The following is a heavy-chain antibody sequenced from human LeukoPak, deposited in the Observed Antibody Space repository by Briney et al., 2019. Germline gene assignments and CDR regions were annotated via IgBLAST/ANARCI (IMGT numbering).Heavy chain of an antibody. J-gene: IGHJ4*02. CDR1: GGSISSYF. CDR3: AREGGLAAAGTDY. CDR2: IYYSGST. D-gene: IGHD6-13*01. Sequence: PSETXSLTCTVSGGSISSYFWSWIRQXPGKGLERIGYIYYSGSTNYNPSLESRVTISVDTSKNQFSLKLSSVTAADTAVYYCAREGGLAAAGTDYWGQGTLVTVSS. V-gene: IGHV4-59*12.